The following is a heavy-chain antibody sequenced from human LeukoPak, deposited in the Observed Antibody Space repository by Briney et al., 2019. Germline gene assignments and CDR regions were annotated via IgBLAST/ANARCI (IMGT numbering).Heavy chain of an antibody. CDR1: GGSLSSGVYS. CDR2: INHSGST. Sequence: TQTLSLTFAVSGGSLSSGVYSWSWIRQPPGKGLEWIGYINHSGSTYYNPSLKSRVTISVDRSKNQFSLKLSSVTAADTAVYYCARSSIVPIPRFDYWGQGTLVTVSS. D-gene: IGHD2-2*01. V-gene: IGHV4-30-2*01. CDR3: ARSSIVPIPRFDY. J-gene: IGHJ4*02.